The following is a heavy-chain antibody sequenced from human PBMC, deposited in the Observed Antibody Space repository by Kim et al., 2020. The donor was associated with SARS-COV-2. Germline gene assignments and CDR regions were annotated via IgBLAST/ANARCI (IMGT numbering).Heavy chain of an antibody. J-gene: IGHJ4*02. Sequence: ADSVKCRFTISRDSSKNTLYLQMNSLRAEDTAVYDCARDRNYGSGSLDYWGQGTLVTVSS. V-gene: IGHV3-30*01. D-gene: IGHD3-10*01. CDR3: ARDRNYGSGSLDY.